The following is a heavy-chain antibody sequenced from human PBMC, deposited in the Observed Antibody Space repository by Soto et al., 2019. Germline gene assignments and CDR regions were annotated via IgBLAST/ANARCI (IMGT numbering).Heavy chain of an antibody. CDR1: GFTFDDYT. D-gene: IGHD3-9*01. Sequence: GSLRLSCAASGFTFDDYTMHWVRQAPGKGLEWVSLISWDGGSTYYADSVKGRFTISRDNSKNSLYLQMNSLRTEDTALYYCAKDRGLRYFDWLFDYWGQGTLVTVSS. V-gene: IGHV3-43*01. CDR2: ISWDGGST. J-gene: IGHJ4*02. CDR3: AKDRGLRYFDWLFDY.